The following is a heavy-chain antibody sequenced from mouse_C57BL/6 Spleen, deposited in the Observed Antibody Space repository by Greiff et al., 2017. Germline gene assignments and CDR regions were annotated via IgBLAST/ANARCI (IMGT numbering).Heavy chain of an antibody. D-gene: IGHD4-1*01. CDR2: VYPYNGGT. J-gene: IGHJ2*01. CDR3: ARSPRWDEGYFDY. Sequence: VQLQQSGPVLVKPGPSVKISCKASGFTFTDYYMHWVKQSPGKSLEWIGLVYPYNGGTSYNQKFKGKATLTVDTSSSTAYMELNSLTSEDSAVYYWARSPRWDEGYFDYWGQGTTLTVSS. V-gene: IGHV1-36*01. CDR1: GFTFTDYY.